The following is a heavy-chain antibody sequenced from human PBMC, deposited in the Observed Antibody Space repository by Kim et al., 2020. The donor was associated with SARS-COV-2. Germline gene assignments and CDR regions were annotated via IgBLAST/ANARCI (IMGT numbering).Heavy chain of an antibody. J-gene: IGHJ4*02. V-gene: IGHV3-30*03. D-gene: IGHD1-20*01. CDR1: GFTFSSYG. CDR2: ISYDEINK. Sequence: GGSLRLSCAASGFTFSSYGMHWVRQAPGKGLEWVAFISYDEINKYYGDSVQGRFTISRDNSKNTLYLQMKSLRTEDTAVYFCARGSDNWNDLGGDSLDYWGQGTLVTVSS. CDR3: ARGSDNWNDLGGDSLDY.